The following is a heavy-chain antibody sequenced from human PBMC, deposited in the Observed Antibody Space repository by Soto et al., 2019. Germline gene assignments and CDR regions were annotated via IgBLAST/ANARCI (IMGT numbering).Heavy chain of an antibody. CDR2: IGSAGDT. CDR3: GRGRASLYYMDV. CDR1: GFTLNDYD. Sequence: EVQLVESGGGLVQPGGSLRLSCAASGFTLNDYDMHWVRQVTGKGLEWVSTIGSAGDTYYPASVKGRFTISREDARNSLYLQMISLRAGDTAVYYCGRGRASLYYMDVWGKGTTVTVSS. V-gene: IGHV3-13*01. J-gene: IGHJ6*03.